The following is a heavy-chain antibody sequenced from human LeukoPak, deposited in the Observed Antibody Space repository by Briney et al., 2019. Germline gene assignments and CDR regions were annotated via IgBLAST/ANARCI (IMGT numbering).Heavy chain of an antibody. CDR3: ATRPRDSSGYYLGAFDA. Sequence: AGGSLRLSCAASGFTFGSHWMTWVRQAPGKGLDWVSVIGASGAETYYSDSAKGRFTVSRDNSKDTLFLHMSSLRAEDTAVYFCATRPRDSSGYYLGAFDAWGQGTTVTVSS. D-gene: IGHD3-22*01. V-gene: IGHV3-23*01. CDR2: IGASGAET. CDR1: GFTFGSHW. J-gene: IGHJ3*01.